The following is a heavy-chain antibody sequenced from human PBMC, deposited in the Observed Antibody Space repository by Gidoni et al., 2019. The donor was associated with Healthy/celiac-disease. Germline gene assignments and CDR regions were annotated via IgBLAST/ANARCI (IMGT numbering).Heavy chain of an antibody. V-gene: IGHV3-23*01. CDR1: GFTFSSHA. Sequence: EVQLLESGGGLVQPGGSLRLSCAASGFTFSSHAMGWVRQAPGKGLEWVSAISGGGGSTYYADSGKGRFTISRDNSKNTLYLQMNSLRAEDTAVYYCAKGDVDTAVAIVPYFDLWGRGTLVTVSS. D-gene: IGHD5-18*01. CDR2: ISGGGGST. J-gene: IGHJ2*01. CDR3: AKGDVDTAVAIVPYFDL.